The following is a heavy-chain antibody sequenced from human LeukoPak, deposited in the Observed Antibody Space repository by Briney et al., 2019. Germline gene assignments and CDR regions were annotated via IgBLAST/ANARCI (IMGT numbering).Heavy chain of an antibody. D-gene: IGHD2-2*01. CDR2: ISWNSGSI. V-gene: IGHV3-9*03. CDR3: AKRASDRYCSSTSCYEAFDI. J-gene: IGHJ3*02. CDR1: GFTFDDYA. Sequence: SGGSLRLSCAASGFTFDDYAMHWVRQAPGKGLEWVSGISWNSGSIGYADSVKGRFTISRDNAKNSLYLQMNSLRAEDMALYYCAKRASDRYCSSTSCYEAFDIWGQGTMVTVSS.